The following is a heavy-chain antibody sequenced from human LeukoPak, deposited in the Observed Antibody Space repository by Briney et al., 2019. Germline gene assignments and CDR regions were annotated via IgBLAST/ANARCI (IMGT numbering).Heavy chain of an antibody. J-gene: IGHJ4*02. D-gene: IGHD6-13*01. Sequence: GGSLRLSCAASGFTFSSYSMNWVRQAPGKGLEWVSYISSSSSTIYYADSVKGRFTISRDNSRNTLYLQMDSLRGEDTAVYFCAKDGTSSWYGEFDYWGQGALVTVSS. V-gene: IGHV3-48*01. CDR1: GFTFSSYS. CDR3: AKDGTSSWYGEFDY. CDR2: ISSSSSTI.